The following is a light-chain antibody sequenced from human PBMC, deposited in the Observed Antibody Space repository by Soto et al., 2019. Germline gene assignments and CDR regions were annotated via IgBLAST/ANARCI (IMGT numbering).Light chain of an antibody. CDR2: VAS. CDR3: QQFNNWPHT. V-gene: IGKV3-15*01. CDR1: QSVNHK. J-gene: IGKJ2*01. Sequence: EIVLTQSPATLSVSLGERATLSCRASQSVNHKFGWYQQKPGQAPRLLIYVASYRATGIPARFSGSGSGTEYTLTISNLQAEDFAIYYCQQFNNWPHTFGQGTRLEIK.